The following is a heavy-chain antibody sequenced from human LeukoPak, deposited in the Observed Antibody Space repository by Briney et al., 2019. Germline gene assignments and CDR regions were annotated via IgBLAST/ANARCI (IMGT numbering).Heavy chain of an antibody. CDR3: ASMAARPNYYYYGMDV. J-gene: IGHJ6*02. D-gene: IGHD6-6*01. CDR1: GGSISSYY. CDR2: IYYSGGT. Sequence: SETLSLTCTVSGGSISSYYWSWIRQPPGKGLEWIGYIYYSGGTNYNPSLKSRVTISVDTSKNQFSLKLSSVTAADTAVYYCASMAARPNYYYYGMDVWGQGTTVTVSS. V-gene: IGHV4-59*01.